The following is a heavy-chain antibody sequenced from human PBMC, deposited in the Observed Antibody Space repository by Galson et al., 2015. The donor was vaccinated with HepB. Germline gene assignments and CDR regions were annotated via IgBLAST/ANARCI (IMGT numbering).Heavy chain of an antibody. V-gene: IGHV3-33*01. Sequence: SLRLSCAASGFTFSAYGMHWVRQGPGKGLEWVADIWYDGNIKYYADSVKGRFTISRDNSKNMVYLQMNSLRVEDTAVYYCARSLQWLVDAFDIWGRGTTVTVSS. D-gene: IGHD6-19*01. CDR1: GFTFSAYG. CDR2: IWYDGNIK. J-gene: IGHJ3*02. CDR3: ARSLQWLVDAFDI.